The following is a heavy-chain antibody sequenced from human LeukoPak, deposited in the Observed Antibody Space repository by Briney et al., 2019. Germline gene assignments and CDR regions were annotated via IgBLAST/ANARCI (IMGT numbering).Heavy chain of an antibody. J-gene: IGHJ4*02. CDR2: ISSSSSYI. V-gene: IGHV3-21*01. Sequence: GGSLRLSCAASGFTFSSYSMNWVRQAPGKGLEWVSSISSSSSYIYYAASVKGRFNISRDNAKNSLYVQMNSLRAEDTAVYYRAGGKDRSFDYWGQGTLVTVSS. CDR1: GFTFSSYS. CDR3: AGGKDRSFDY.